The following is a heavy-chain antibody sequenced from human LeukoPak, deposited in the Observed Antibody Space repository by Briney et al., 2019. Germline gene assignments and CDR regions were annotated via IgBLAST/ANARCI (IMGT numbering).Heavy chain of an antibody. CDR2: IYYSGST. V-gene: IGHV4-59*01. J-gene: IGHJ4*02. Sequence: SETLSLTCTVSGGSISSYYWSWIRQPPGKGLEWIGYIYYSGSTNYNPSLKSRVTISVDTSKNQFSLKLSSVTAADTAVYYCARGKVFAYWGQGTLVIVSS. CDR1: GGSISSYY. CDR3: ARGKVFAY.